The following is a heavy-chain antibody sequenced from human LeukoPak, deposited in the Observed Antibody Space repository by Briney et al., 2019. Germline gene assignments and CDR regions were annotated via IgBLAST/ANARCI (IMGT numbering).Heavy chain of an antibody. J-gene: IGHJ4*02. CDR2: GFYSGST. V-gene: IGHV4-61*01. Sequence: PSETLSLTCTVSGGPVSSASHYWSWIRQPPGKGLEWIGLGFYSGSTYYNPSLKSRVSISVDTSKNQFSLKLSSVTAADTAVYYCAREGGFYRPLDYSGQGTLVTVSS. D-gene: IGHD6-25*01. CDR3: AREGGFYRPLDY. CDR1: GGPVSSASHY.